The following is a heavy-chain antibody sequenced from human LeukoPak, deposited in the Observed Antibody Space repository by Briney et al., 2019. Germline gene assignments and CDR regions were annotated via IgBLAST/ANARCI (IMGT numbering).Heavy chain of an antibody. CDR2: ISDSGGRT. CDR1: RFTFSSYA. Sequence: PGGSLRLSCAASRFTFSSYAMTWVRQAPGKGLEWVSSISDSGGRTYYADSVKGRFTISRDNSKTMLHLQMNSLRVEDTAVYYCAKAKSPIFSSGLYYFDYWGQGTLVTVHS. J-gene: IGHJ4*02. D-gene: IGHD6-19*01. V-gene: IGHV3-23*01. CDR3: AKAKSPIFSSGLYYFDY.